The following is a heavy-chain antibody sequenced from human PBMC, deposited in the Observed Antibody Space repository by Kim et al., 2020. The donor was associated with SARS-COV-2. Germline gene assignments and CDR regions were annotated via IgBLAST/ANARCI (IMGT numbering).Heavy chain of an antibody. CDR2: ISGSGGST. D-gene: IGHD2-21*02. Sequence: GGSLRLSCAASGFTFSSYAMSWVRQAPGKGLEWVSAISGSGGSTYYADSVKGRFTISRDNSKNTLYLQMNSLRAEDTAVYYCAKDPPYAVVVTATTDAFDIWGQGTMVTVSS. J-gene: IGHJ3*02. CDR1: GFTFSSYA. CDR3: AKDPPYAVVVTATTDAFDI. V-gene: IGHV3-23*01.